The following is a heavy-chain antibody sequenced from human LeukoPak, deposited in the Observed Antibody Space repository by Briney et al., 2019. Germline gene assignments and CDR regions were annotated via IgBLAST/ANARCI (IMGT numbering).Heavy chain of an antibody. D-gene: IGHD3-10*01. CDR3: ARARSGFDY. Sequence: PGGSLRLSCAASGFTFSSYWMHWVRQAPGKGLVWVSRIDYDGSTTGYADSVKGRFTISRDNAKNTLYLQMNSLRAEDTAVYYCARARSGFDYWGQGTLATVSS. CDR1: GFTFSSYW. J-gene: IGHJ4*02. V-gene: IGHV3-74*01. CDR2: IDYDGSTT.